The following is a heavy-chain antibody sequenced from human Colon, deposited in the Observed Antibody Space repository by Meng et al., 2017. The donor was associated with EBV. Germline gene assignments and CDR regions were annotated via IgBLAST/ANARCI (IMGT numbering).Heavy chain of an antibody. J-gene: IGHJ4*02. CDR1: GFSFSNYA. CDR2: ISGNGIAI. CDR3: VRARTSMVVVVTLMGADC. Sequence: EVQLVESGXXLXTPGGXXRXXXXXXGFSFSNYAINWVRQAPGKGLEWISSISGNGIAIYYSDSVKGRFTISRDNAKDSVYLQMNSLRVEDTAVYYCVRARTSMVVVVTLMGADCWGQGTMVTVSS. V-gene: IGHV3-21*01. D-gene: IGHD3-22*01.